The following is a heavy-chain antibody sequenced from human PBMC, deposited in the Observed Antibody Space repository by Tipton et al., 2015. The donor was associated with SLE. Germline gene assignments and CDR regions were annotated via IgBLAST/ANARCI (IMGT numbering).Heavy chain of an antibody. J-gene: IGHJ4*02. CDR1: GGSFSGYY. CDR3: ARDGESVGGVIPYY. V-gene: IGHV4-34*01. CDR2: INRSGIT. Sequence: TLSLTCAVYGGSFSGYYWSWIRQPPGKGLEWSGEINRSGITNYNPSLIGRVAISVDKSKNQFSLKLSSVTAADTAVYYCARDGESVGGVIPYYWGQGTLVTVSS. D-gene: IGHD3-16*02.